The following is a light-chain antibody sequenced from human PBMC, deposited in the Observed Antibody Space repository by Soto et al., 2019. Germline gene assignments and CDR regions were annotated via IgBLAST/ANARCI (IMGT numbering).Light chain of an antibody. CDR1: NSNVGTGYD. Sequence: QSVLTQPPSVSGAPGQMVTISCTGSNSNVGTGYDVHWYQQVPGTAPKLLIYGNNKRASGVPDRFSGFKSGTSASLAITGLQAEDEADYYCQSYDISLNGFYVFGTGTKVTVL. CDR3: QSYDISLNGFYV. V-gene: IGLV1-40*01. J-gene: IGLJ1*01. CDR2: GNN.